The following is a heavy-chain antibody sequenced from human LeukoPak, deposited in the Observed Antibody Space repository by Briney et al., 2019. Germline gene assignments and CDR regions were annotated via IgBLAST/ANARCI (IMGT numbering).Heavy chain of an antibody. CDR3: ARDNAYYYDSSGSPRYFDY. D-gene: IGHD3-22*01. CDR1: GFTFSSYS. Sequence: PGGSLRLSCAASGFTFSSYSMNWVRQAPGKGLEWVSSISSSSSYIYYADSVKGRFTISRDNAKNSLYLQMNSLRAEDTAVYYCARDNAYYYDSSGSPRYFDYWGQGTLVTVSS. J-gene: IGHJ4*02. V-gene: IGHV3-21*01. CDR2: ISSSSSYI.